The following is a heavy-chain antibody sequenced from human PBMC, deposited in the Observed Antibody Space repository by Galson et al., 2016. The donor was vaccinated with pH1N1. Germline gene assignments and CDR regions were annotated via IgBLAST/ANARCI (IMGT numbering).Heavy chain of an antibody. CDR2: ISPGSTKT. J-gene: IGHJ4*03. CDR1: GYTFTRYG. V-gene: IGHV1-3*01. CDR3: ARDLMGGTYAADY. D-gene: IGHD1-26*01. Sequence: SVKVSCKASGYTFTRYGMHWVRRAPGQSLEWMGWISPGSTKTKYSQKFQGRVTVTRDSSATTAYMELSSLTFEDTAVYYCARDLMGGTYAADYWGQGTTVTVSS.